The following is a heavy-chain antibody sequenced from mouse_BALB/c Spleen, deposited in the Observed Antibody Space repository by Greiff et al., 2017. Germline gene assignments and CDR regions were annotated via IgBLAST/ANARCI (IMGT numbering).Heavy chain of an antibody. CDR1: GYNFTSYW. Sequence: QVQLQQPGAELVKPGTSVKLSCKASGYNFTSYWINWVKLRPGQGLEWIGDIYPGSGSTNYNEKFKSKATLTVDTSSSTAYMQLSSLASEDSALYYCASAPRNSYAMDYWGQGTSVTVSS. CDR3: ASAPRNSYAMDY. V-gene: IGHV1-55*01. J-gene: IGHJ4*01. CDR2: IYPGSGST.